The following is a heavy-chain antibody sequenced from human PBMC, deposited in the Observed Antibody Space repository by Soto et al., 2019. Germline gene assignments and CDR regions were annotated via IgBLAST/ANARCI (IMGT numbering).Heavy chain of an antibody. CDR3: ARDVVIVGARTYYYYYGMDV. CDR1: GHTFTGYY. J-gene: IGHJ6*02. D-gene: IGHD1-26*01. CDR2: INPNSGGT. V-gene: IGHV1-2*04. Sequence: ASVKVSCKASGHTFTGYYMHWVRQAPGQGLEWMGWINPNSGGTNYAQKFQGWVTMTRDTSISTAYMELSRLRSDDTAVYYCARDVVIVGARTYYYYYGMDVWGQGTTVTVSS.